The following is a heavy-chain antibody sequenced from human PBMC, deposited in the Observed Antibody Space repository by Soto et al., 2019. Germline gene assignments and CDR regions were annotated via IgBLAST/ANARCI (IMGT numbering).Heavy chain of an antibody. D-gene: IGHD3-22*01. J-gene: IGHJ4*02. CDR3: ARENQWLSGYDY. V-gene: IGHV3-53*01. Sequence: PGGSLRLSCAASGFTVSSNYMSCVRQAPGKGLEWVSVIYSGGSTYYADSVKGRFTISRDNSKNTLYLQMNSLRAEDTAVYYCARENQWLSGYDYWGQGTLVTVSS. CDR2: IYSGGST. CDR1: GFTVSSNY.